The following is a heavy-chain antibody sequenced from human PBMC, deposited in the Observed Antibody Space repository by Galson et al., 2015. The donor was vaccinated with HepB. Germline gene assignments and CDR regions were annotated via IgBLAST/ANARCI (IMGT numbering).Heavy chain of an antibody. D-gene: IGHD1-1*01. CDR1: GFSFSTSW. CDR3: ARLVKTSGHNWQSLLYYFDY. Sequence: SLRLSCAASGFSFSTSWMTWVRQAPGRGLEWVANIKEDDGERAYAASVKGRFIISRDNGKKSMYLQMNRLRVEDTAVYYCARLVKTSGHNWQSLLYYFDYWGQGSPVTVSS. V-gene: IGHV3-7*03. CDR2: IKEDDGER. J-gene: IGHJ4*02.